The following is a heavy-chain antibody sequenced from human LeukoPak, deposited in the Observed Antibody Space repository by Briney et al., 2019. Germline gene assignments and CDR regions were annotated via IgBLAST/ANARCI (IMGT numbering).Heavy chain of an antibody. D-gene: IGHD3-10*01. Sequence: GGSLRLSCTASGFTFSSYSLNWVRQAPGKGLEWVSSVSTGSNYIYYADSVKGRFTISRDNSETTLYLQMNSLRVDDTAEYYCAKHPTMVRGVDDGLDLWGQGTMVAVSS. J-gene: IGHJ3*01. CDR1: GFTFSSYS. CDR3: AKHPTMVRGVDDGLDL. V-gene: IGHV3-21*04. CDR2: VSTGSNYI.